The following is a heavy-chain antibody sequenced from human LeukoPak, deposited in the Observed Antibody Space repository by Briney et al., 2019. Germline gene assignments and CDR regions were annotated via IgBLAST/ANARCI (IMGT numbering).Heavy chain of an antibody. J-gene: IGHJ4*02. V-gene: IGHV3-7*01. CDR2: IKQDGSEK. D-gene: IGHD6-19*01. CDR3: ARDRGSSGWYEFDY. Sequence: GGSLRLSCAASGFTSSSYWMSWVRQAPGKGLEWVANIKQDGSEKYYVDSVKGRFTISRDNAKNSLYLQMNSLRAEDTAVYYCARDRGSSGWYEFDYWGQGTLVTISS. CDR1: GFTSSSYW.